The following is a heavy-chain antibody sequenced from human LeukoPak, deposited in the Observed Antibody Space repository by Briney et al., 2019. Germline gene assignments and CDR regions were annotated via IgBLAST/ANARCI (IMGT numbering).Heavy chain of an antibody. CDR3: ARDHYGYGYPW. V-gene: IGHV3-33*01. Sequence: PGRSLRLSCAASGFTFSSYGMHWVRQAPGKGLEWVAVIWYDGSSKYYADSVKGRFTISRDNSKNTLYLQMNSLRAEDTAVYYCARDHYGYGYPWWGQGTLVTVSS. CDR2: IWYDGSSK. CDR1: GFTFSSYG. D-gene: IGHD5-18*01. J-gene: IGHJ4*02.